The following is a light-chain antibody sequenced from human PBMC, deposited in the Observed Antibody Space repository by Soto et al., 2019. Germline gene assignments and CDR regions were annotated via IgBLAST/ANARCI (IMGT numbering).Light chain of an antibody. Sequence: QSVLTQPASVSGSPGQSITISCTGTSGDIGSYNRVSWYQQHPGKAPKLIIYEVTDRPSGVSNRFSGSKSGNTASLTISGLQPEDEADYYCSSYTSSSTTYVFGTGTRSPS. CDR1: SGDIGSYNR. V-gene: IGLV2-14*01. CDR2: EVT. J-gene: IGLJ1*01. CDR3: SSYTSSSTTYV.